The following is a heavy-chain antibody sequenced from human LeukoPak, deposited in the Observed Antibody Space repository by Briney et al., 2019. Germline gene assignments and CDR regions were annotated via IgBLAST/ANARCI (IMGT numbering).Heavy chain of an antibody. Sequence: SETLSLTCSVTGYSISSGKYWAWIRQTPGKGLEWIGSIYESGSTYYTPSLKSRVTMSVDTSKNQFSLSLTSVTAADTAVYFCARGPGISGDHIYPDYWGQGIQVTVSS. CDR3: ARGPGISGDHIYPDY. V-gene: IGHV4-38-2*02. CDR1: GYSISSGKY. D-gene: IGHD2-21*01. J-gene: IGHJ4*02. CDR2: IYESGST.